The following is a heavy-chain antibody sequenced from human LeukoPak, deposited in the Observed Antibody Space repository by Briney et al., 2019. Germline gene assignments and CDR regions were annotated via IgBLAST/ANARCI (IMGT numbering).Heavy chain of an antibody. CDR2: IRYDGSNK. Sequence: GGTLRLSCAASGFTFSSFGMHWVRQTPGKGLHWVAFIRYDGSNKYYADSVKGRFTISRDNSKNTLYLQMNSLRVEDTAVYYCARDSSMLRGPLVIYYFDFWGQGILVTVSS. J-gene: IGHJ4*02. D-gene: IGHD3-10*01. CDR3: ARDSSMLRGPLVIYYFDF. CDR1: GFTFSSFG. V-gene: IGHV3-30*02.